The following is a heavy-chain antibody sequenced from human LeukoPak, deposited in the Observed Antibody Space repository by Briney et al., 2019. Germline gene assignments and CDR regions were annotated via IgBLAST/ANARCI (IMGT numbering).Heavy chain of an antibody. CDR1: GFTFDDYA. Sequence: GGSLRLSCAASGFTFDDYAMHWVRQAPGKGLEWVSGISWNSGSIGYADSVKGRFTISRDNAKNSLYLQMNSLRAEDTAVYYCARLTHGAFDIWGQGTMVTVSS. CDR3: ARLTHGAFDI. J-gene: IGHJ3*02. CDR2: ISWNSGSI. V-gene: IGHV3-9*01.